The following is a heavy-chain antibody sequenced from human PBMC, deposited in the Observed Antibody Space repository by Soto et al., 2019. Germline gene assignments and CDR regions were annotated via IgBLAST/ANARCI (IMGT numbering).Heavy chain of an antibody. J-gene: IGHJ4*02. CDR2: IWYDGSNK. CDR3: ARLYTWIMEY. CDR1: GFNFRNYG. D-gene: IGHD5-12*01. V-gene: IGHV3-33*01. Sequence: QVQLVESGGGVVPPGRSVRLSCAASGFNFRNYGMHWVRQAPGKGLEWVAIIWYDGSNKYYADSVKGRFTISRDNSKNTLYLQIDSLRAEDTAVYYCARLYTWIMEYWGQGTMVTVSS.